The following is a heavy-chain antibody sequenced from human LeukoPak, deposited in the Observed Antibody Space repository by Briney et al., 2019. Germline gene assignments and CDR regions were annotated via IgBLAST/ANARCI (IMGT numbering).Heavy chain of an antibody. Sequence: PGGSLRLSCAASGFTLSSYEMNWVRQAPGKGLEWVSYISSSGSTIYYADSVKGRFTISRDNAKNSLYLQMNSLRAEDTAVYYCARDYYHPFDYWGQGTLVTVSS. CDR1: GFTLSSYE. CDR2: ISSSGSTI. V-gene: IGHV3-48*03. CDR3: ARDYYHPFDY. D-gene: IGHD1-26*01. J-gene: IGHJ4*02.